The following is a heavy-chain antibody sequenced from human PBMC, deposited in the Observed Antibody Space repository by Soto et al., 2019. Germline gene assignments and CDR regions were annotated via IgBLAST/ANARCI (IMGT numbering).Heavy chain of an antibody. V-gene: IGHV3-7*02. CDR3: ASTYYDFWSGYYDAFVI. CDR1: GFTFSSYY. Sequence: PGGSLRLSCAASGFTFSSYYMSWVRQAPGKGLEWVANIKQDGGEKFYVDSVKGRFTISRDNGKNSLDLQMNSLRSEDTAVYYCASTYYDFWSGYYDAFVIWGQGTMITVSS. D-gene: IGHD3-3*01. CDR2: IKQDGGEK. J-gene: IGHJ3*02.